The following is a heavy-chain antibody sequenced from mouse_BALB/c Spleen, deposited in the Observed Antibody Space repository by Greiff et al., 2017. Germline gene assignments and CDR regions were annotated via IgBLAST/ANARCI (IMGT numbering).Heavy chain of an antibody. CDR1: GYSITSDYA. Sequence: VQLKQSGPGLVKPSQSLSLTCTVTGYSITSDYAWNWIRQFPGNKLEWMGYISYSGSTSYNPSLKSRISITRDTSKNQFFLQLNSVTTEDTATYYCARGNYVPSYFDYWGQGTTLTVSS. J-gene: IGHJ2*01. V-gene: IGHV3-2*02. D-gene: IGHD2-1*01. CDR2: ISYSGST. CDR3: ARGNYVPSYFDY.